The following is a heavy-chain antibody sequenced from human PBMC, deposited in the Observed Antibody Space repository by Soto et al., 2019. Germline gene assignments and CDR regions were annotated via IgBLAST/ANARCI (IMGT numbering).Heavy chain of an antibody. CDR2: INHSGST. CDR3: ARGNPLIEQPCHFDY. V-gene: IGHV4-34*01. D-gene: IGHD3-16*01. CDR1: GESFSGYY. Sequence: QVQLQQWGAGLLKPSETLSLTCAVYGESFSGYYWTWIRQPPGKGLEWIGEINHSGSTNYSPSLKSRVTMSVDTSKNQFSLKLTSVTAADTAVYYCARGNPLIEQPCHFDYWGQGTLITVSS. J-gene: IGHJ4*02.